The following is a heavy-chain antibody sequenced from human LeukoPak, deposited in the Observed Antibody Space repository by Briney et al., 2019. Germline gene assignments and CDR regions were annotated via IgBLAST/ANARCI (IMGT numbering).Heavy chain of an antibody. Sequence: SETLSLTCTVSGGSISSGDYYWSWIRQPPGKGLEWIGYIYYSGSTYYNPSLKSRVTISVDTSKNQFSLKLSSVTAADTAVYYCARVGMTTVTSFDSWGQGILVTVSS. D-gene: IGHD4-17*01. V-gene: IGHV4-30-4*01. CDR3: ARVGMTTVTSFDS. J-gene: IGHJ4*02. CDR2: IYYSGST. CDR1: GGSISSGDYY.